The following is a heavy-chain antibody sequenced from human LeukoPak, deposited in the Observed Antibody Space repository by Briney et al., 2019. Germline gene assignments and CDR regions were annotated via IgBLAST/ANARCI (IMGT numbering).Heavy chain of an antibody. J-gene: IGHJ5*02. CDR2: IYYNGNT. Sequence: SETLSLTCTVSGGSISSYYWTWIRQPPGKGLEWIGYIYYNGNTNYNSSLQSRATISVDTSKNQFSLKLSSVTAADTAVYYCARVTSGDWFDPWGQGTLVTVSS. CDR1: GGSISSYY. CDR3: ARVTSGDWFDP. V-gene: IGHV4-59*01. D-gene: IGHD3-10*01.